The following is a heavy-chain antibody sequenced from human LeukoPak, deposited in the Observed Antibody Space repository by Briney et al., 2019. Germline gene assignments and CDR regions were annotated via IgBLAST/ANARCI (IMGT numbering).Heavy chain of an antibody. D-gene: IGHD1-1*01. Sequence: PSETLSLTCTVSGGSISSSSYYWSWIRQPPGKGLEWIGYIYYSGSTNYNPSLKSRVTISVDTSKNQFSLNLSSVTAADTAVYYCARDKSVAGTTLREDAFDIWGQGTMVTVSS. J-gene: IGHJ3*02. CDR3: ARDKSVAGTTLREDAFDI. CDR1: GGSISSSSYY. V-gene: IGHV4-61*01. CDR2: IYYSGST.